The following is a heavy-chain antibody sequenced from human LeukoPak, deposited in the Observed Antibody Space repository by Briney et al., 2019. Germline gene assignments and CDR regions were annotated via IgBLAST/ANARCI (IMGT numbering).Heavy chain of an antibody. CDR1: GGSISSSSYY. Sequence: SETLSLTCTVSGGSISSSSYYWGWIRQPPGKGLGWIGSIYYSGSTYYNPSLKSRVTISVDTSKNQFSLKLSSVTAADTAVYYCARGHSSGVDYFDYWGQGTLVTVSS. V-gene: IGHV4-39*01. CDR3: ARGHSSGVDYFDY. CDR2: IYYSGST. D-gene: IGHD3-22*01. J-gene: IGHJ4*02.